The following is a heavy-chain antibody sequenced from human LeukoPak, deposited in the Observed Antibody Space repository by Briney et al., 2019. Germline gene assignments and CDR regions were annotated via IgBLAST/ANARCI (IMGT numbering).Heavy chain of an antibody. J-gene: IGHJ4*02. CDR3: AKDMYSSSWYPIDY. V-gene: IGHV3-23*01. D-gene: IGHD6-13*01. CDR2: ISGSGGST. Sequence: GGSLRLSCAASGFTFSSYAMSWVRQAPGKGLEWVSAISGSGGSTYYADSVKGRFTISRDNSKNTPYLQMNSLRAEDTAVYYCAKDMYSSSWYPIDYWGQGTLVTVSS. CDR1: GFTFSSYA.